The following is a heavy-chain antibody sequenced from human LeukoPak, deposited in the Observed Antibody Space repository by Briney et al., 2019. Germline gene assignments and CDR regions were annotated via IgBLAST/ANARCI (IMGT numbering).Heavy chain of an antibody. CDR3: AKLSDMVRGVSDAFDI. CDR1: GFTFSSYA. CDR2: IRYDGSNK. Sequence: PGRSLGLSCAASGFTFSSYAMHWVRQAPGKGLEWVAFIRYDGSNKYYADSVKGRFTISRDNSKNTLYLQMNSLRAEDTAVYYCAKLSDMVRGVSDAFDIWGQGTMVTVSS. J-gene: IGHJ3*02. V-gene: IGHV3-30*02. D-gene: IGHD3-10*01.